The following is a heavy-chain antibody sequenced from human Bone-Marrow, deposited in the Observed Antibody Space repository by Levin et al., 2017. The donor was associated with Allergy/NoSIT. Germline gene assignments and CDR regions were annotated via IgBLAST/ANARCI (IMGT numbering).Heavy chain of an antibody. CDR2: INWSGDRT. CDR1: GFNFDDYA. V-gene: IGHV3-20*01. J-gene: IGHJ5*02. D-gene: IGHD3-9*01. CDR3: ARIRGNDWSMDWFDP. Sequence: PGGSLRLSCAASGFNFDDYAMTWVRQVPGKGLEWVSGINWSGDRTGYAESVKGRFTISRDNARSSLHLHMTNLRGDDSALYPCARIRGNDWSMDWFDPWGQGTLVTVSS.